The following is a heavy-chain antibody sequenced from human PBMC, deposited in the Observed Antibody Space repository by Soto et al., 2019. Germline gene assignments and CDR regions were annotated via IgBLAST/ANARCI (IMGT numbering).Heavy chain of an antibody. D-gene: IGHD3-3*01. CDR2: ISGSGAST. CDR3: AKLLGWHFLEWLRDF. J-gene: IGHJ4*02. V-gene: IGHV3-23*01. Sequence: GGSLRLSCTASGFTFSSYAMTWVRQAPGKGLEWVSAISGSGASTYYADSVTGRFTISRDNSKNTLNLQMNSLRAEDTAVYYCAKLLGWHFLEWLRDFWGQGTLVTVSS. CDR1: GFTFSSYA.